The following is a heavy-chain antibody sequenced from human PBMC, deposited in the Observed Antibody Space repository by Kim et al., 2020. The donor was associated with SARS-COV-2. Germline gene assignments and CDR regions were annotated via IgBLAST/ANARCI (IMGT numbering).Heavy chain of an antibody. Sequence: GGSLRLSCAASGFTFSSYAMHWVRQAPGKGLEWVAVISYDGSNKYYADSVKGRFTICRDNSKNTLYLQMNSLRAEDTAVYYCARDSYCSSTSCYLDYYGMDVWGQGTTVTVSS. CDR1: GFTFSSYA. J-gene: IGHJ6*02. V-gene: IGHV3-30-3*01. D-gene: IGHD2-2*01. CDR2: ISYDGSNK. CDR3: ARDSYCSSTSCYLDYYGMDV.